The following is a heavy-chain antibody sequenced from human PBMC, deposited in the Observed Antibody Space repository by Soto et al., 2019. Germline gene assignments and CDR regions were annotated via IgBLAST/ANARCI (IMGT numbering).Heavy chain of an antibody. CDR1: GFTFSSYG. J-gene: IGHJ6*02. V-gene: IGHV3-33*01. CDR3: AISSDTRHPTCYYYYGMDV. CDR2: IWYDGSNK. Sequence: PGGSLRLSCAASGFTFSSYGMHWVRQAPGKGLEWVAVIWYDGSNKYYADSVKGRFTISRDNSKNTLYLQMNSLRAEDTAVYYCAISSDTRHPTCYYYYGMDVWGQGTTVTVSS. D-gene: IGHD1-26*01.